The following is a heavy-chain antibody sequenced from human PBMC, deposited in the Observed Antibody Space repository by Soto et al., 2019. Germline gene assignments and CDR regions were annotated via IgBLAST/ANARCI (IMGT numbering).Heavy chain of an antibody. J-gene: IGHJ4*02. Sequence: SVKFSCKASGGTFSSYTISWVRRDPGQGLERVGRIVPSLGVANYAQKFQGRVTVTANKSKSTAHMELSRLRFEDTAVYYCVRDSPSLRYYDWLPTPVQWGQGTQVTVSS. D-gene: IGHD3-9*01. CDR2: IVPSLGVA. CDR1: GGTFSSYT. CDR3: VRDSPSLRYYDWLPTPVQ. V-gene: IGHV1-69*04.